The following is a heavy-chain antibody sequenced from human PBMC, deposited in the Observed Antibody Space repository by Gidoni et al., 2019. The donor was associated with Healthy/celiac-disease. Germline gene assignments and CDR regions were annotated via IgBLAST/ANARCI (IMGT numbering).Heavy chain of an antibody. V-gene: IGHV1-69*02. CDR1: GGTFSSYT. CDR3: ASSGGYDYGDADY. D-gene: IGHD5-12*01. Sequence: QVQLVQSGAEVKKPGSSVKVSCKASGGTFSSYTISWVRQAPGQGLEWMGRIIPILGIANYAQKFQGRVTITADKSTSTAYMELSSLRSEDTAVYYCASSGGYDYGDADYWGQGTLVTVSS. J-gene: IGHJ4*02. CDR2: IIPILGIA.